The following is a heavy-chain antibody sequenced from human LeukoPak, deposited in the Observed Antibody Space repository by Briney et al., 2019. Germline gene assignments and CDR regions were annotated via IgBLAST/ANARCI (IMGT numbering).Heavy chain of an antibody. CDR3: ARGENYYFHTDV. CDR1: GFSFSDSY. CDR2: LYSGGDT. Sequence: GGSLRLSCAASGFSFSDSYMSWVRQAPGKGLEWVSILYSGGDTYYSAAVGGRFTISRNNSKNTLYLHMNTLSAADTAVYFCARGENYYFHTDVWGKGATVTVSS. V-gene: IGHV3-66*02. D-gene: IGHD3-10*01. J-gene: IGHJ6*03.